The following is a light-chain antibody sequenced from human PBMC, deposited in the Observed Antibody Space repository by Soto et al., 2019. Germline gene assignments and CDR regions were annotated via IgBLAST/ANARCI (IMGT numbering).Light chain of an antibody. V-gene: IGKV3D-15*01. Sequence: EIVMTQSPATLSVSPGERATLSCRASQSVSSNLAWYQQKPGQAPRLLIYGASTRATGIPARFSGSGSGTEFTLTISSLQSEDFATYYCQKYNGALWAFGQGTKVEIK. CDR3: QKYNGALWA. CDR2: GAS. CDR1: QSVSSN. J-gene: IGKJ1*01.